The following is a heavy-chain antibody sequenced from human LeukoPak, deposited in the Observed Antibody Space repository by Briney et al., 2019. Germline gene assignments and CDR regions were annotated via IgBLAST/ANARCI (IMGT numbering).Heavy chain of an antibody. CDR2: IYYSGST. Sequence: SETLSLTCTVSGGSISSYYWSWIRQPPGKGLEWIGYIYYSGSTNYSPSLKSRVTISVDTSKNQFSLKLSSVTAADTAVYYCARVPRGAAPSGYFDYWGQGTLVTVSS. D-gene: IGHD3-3*01. J-gene: IGHJ4*02. V-gene: IGHV4-59*01. CDR3: ARVPRGAAPSGYFDY. CDR1: GGSISSYY.